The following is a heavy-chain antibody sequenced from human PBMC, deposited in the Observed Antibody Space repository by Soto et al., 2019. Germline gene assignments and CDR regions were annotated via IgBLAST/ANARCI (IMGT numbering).Heavy chain of an antibody. V-gene: IGHV1-18*01. CDR3: ARTSQGSGSFGP. CDR1: GYTFTSYG. CDR2: NSAYNGNT. Sequence: QVQLVQSGAEVKKPGASVKVSCKASGYTFTSYGIGWVRQAPGQGLEWMGWNSAYNGNTNYAQNLQGRVTMTTDITTSKAYMELRSLRCDDTAVYYCARTSQGSGSFGPRGQGSLVTVSS. J-gene: IGHJ5*02. D-gene: IGHD3-10*01.